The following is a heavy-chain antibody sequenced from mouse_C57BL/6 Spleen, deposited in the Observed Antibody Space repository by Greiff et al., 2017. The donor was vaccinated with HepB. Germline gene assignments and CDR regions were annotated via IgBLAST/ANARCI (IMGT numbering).Heavy chain of an antibody. D-gene: IGHD3-2*02. CDR2: IYPRSGNT. CDR3: AREGGTAQAAFAY. CDR1: GYTFTSYG. V-gene: IGHV1-81*01. Sequence: LVESGAELARPGASVKLSCKASGYTFTSYGISWVKQRTGQGLEWIGEIYPRSGNTYYNEKFKGKATLTADKSSSTAYMELRSLTSEDSAVYFCAREGGTAQAAFAYWGQGTLVTVSA. J-gene: IGHJ3*01.